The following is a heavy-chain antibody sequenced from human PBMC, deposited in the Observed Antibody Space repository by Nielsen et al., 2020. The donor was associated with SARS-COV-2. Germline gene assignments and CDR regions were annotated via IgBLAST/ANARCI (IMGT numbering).Heavy chain of an antibody. CDR1: GGSISSYY. CDR3: ARLYDYGGWGYYYGMDV. Sequence: SETLSLTCTVSGGSISSYYWSWIRQPPGKGLEWIGYIYYSGSTNYNPSLKSRVTISVDTSKNQFSLKLSSVIAADTAVYYCARLYDYGGWGYYYGMDVWGQGTTVTVSS. V-gene: IGHV4-59*13. CDR2: IYYSGST. D-gene: IGHD4-23*01. J-gene: IGHJ6*02.